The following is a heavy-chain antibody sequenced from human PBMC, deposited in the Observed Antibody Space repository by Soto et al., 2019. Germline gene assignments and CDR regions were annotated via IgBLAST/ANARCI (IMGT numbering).Heavy chain of an antibody. CDR1: GGSISSGGYY. Sequence: SETLSLTCTVSGGSISSGGYYWSWIRQHPGKGLEWIGYIYYSGSTYYNPSLKSRVTISVDTSKNQFSLKLSSVTAADTAVYYCARGSVPQQWLVPFDYWGQGTLVTVSS. V-gene: IGHV4-31*03. CDR3: ARGSVPQQWLVPFDY. D-gene: IGHD6-19*01. CDR2: IYYSGST. J-gene: IGHJ4*02.